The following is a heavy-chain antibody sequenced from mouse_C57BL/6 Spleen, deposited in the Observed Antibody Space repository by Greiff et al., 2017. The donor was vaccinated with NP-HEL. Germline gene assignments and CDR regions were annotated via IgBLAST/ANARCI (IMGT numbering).Heavy chain of an antibody. CDR3: AREYYYGSSYDAMDY. J-gene: IGHJ4*01. Sequence: QVQLHQPGAELVKPGASVKLSCKASGYTFTSYWMQWVKQRPGQGLEWIGEIDPSDSYTNYNQKFKGKATLTVDTSSSTAYMQLSSLTSEDSAVYYCAREYYYGSSYDAMDYWGQGTSVTVSS. CDR2: IDPSDSYT. D-gene: IGHD1-1*01. CDR1: GYTFTSYW. V-gene: IGHV1-50*01.